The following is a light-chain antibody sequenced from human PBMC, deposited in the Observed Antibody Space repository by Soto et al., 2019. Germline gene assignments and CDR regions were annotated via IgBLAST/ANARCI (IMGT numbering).Light chain of an antibody. CDR2: STD. CDR1: TGAVTSGYY. CDR3: LLYFGGYVV. J-gene: IGLJ2*01. Sequence: QTVVTQEPSLTVSPGGTVTLTCASSTGAVTSGYYPNWVQQKPGQTPRALIYSTDNKHSWTPARFSGSLLGGKAALTLSGAQPEDEAEYYCLLYFGGYVVFGGGTKLPVL. V-gene: IGLV7-43*01.